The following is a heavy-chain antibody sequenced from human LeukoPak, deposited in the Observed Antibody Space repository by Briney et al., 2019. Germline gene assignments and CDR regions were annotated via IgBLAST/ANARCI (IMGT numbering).Heavy chain of an antibody. CDR2: IIGYNGNT. Sequence: ASVKVSCKASGYIFTNFGISWVRQARGQGLEWMGWIIGYNGNTKYVQKFQGRVTMTTDTSTSTAYMELRSLRSDDTAVYYCARDLTHRRNYDNSGYQIVPAFWGQGTLVTVSS. J-gene: IGHJ4*02. CDR1: GYIFTNFG. V-gene: IGHV1-18*01. CDR3: ARDLTHRRNYDNSGYQIVPAF. D-gene: IGHD3-22*01.